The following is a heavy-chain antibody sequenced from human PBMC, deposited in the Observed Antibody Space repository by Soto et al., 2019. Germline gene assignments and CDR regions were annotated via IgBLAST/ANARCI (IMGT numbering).Heavy chain of an antibody. D-gene: IGHD5-12*01. V-gene: IGHV1-69*13. Sequence: ASVKVSCKASGGTFSSYAISWVRQAPGQGLEWMGGIIPIFGTANYAQKFQGRVTITADESTSTAYMELSSLRSEDTAVYYCARGVEMATIWFDPWGQGTLVTVSS. CDR3: ARGVEMATIWFDP. J-gene: IGHJ5*02. CDR2: IIPIFGTA. CDR1: GGTFSSYA.